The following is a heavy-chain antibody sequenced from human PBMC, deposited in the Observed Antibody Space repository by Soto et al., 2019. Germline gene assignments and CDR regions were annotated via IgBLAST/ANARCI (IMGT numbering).Heavy chain of an antibody. CDR2: IYHSGST. V-gene: IGHV4-4*02. CDR1: GGSISSSNW. CDR3: ARFDTSIAALDY. Sequence: SETLSPTSAVSGGSISSSNWWSWVRQPPGKGLEWIGEIYHSGSTNYNPSLKSRVTISVDKSKNQFSLKLSSVTAADAAVYYCARFDTSIAALDYWGQGTLVTVSS. J-gene: IGHJ4*02. D-gene: IGHD6-6*01.